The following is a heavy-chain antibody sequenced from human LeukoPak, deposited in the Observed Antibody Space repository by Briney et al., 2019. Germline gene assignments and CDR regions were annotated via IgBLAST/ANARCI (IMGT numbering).Heavy chain of an antibody. CDR3: APFETMIVSFDY. V-gene: IGHV3-23*01. D-gene: IGHD3-22*01. Sequence: PGGSLRLSCAASGFTFSSYAMSWVRQAPGKGLEWVSAISGSGGSTYYADSVKGRFTISRDNSKNTLYLQMNSLRAEDTAVYYCAPFETMIVSFDYWGQGTLVTVSS. J-gene: IGHJ4*02. CDR2: ISGSGGST. CDR1: GFTFSSYA.